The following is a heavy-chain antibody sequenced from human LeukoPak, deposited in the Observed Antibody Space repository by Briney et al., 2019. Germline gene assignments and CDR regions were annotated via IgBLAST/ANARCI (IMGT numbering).Heavy chain of an antibody. V-gene: IGHV3-30*18. CDR2: ISYDGSNK. D-gene: IGHD3-22*01. CDR1: GFTFSSYG. J-gene: IGHJ4*02. CDR3: AKGLFYYDSSLIDY. Sequence: PGRSLRLSCAASGFTFSSYGMHWVRQAPGKGLEWVAVISYDGSNKYYADSVKGRFTISRDNSKNTLYLQMNSLRAEDTAVYYCAKGLFYYDSSLIDYWGQGTLVTVSS.